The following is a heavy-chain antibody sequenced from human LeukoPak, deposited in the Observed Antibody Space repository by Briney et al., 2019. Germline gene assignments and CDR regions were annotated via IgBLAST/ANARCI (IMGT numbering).Heavy chain of an antibody. CDR1: GYTFTGYY. J-gene: IGHJ4*02. D-gene: IGHD2-2*01. Sequence: ASVKVSCKASGYTFTGYYMHWVRQAPGQGLEWMGWINPNSGGTNYAQKFQGRVTMTRDTSISTAYMELSRLRSDDTAVYYCARDRPPWRSSTPIARFDYWGQGTLVTVSS. CDR2: INPNSGGT. CDR3: ARDRPPWRSSTPIARFDY. V-gene: IGHV1-2*02.